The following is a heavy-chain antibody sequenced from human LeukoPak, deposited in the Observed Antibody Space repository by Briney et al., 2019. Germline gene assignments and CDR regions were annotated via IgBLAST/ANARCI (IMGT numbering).Heavy chain of an antibody. CDR2: ISSDGVNK. D-gene: IGHD3-22*01. CDR3: AKGQNYYDGSGYYSTDY. CDR1: GFTFSSYG. J-gene: IGHJ4*02. Sequence: PGRSLRLSCAASGFTFSSYGTHWVRQAPGKGLEWVAVISSDGVNKYSADSVKGRFTISRDNSKNTLYLQMNSLRAEDTAVYYCAKGQNYYDGSGYYSTDYWGQGTPVTVSS. V-gene: IGHV3-30*18.